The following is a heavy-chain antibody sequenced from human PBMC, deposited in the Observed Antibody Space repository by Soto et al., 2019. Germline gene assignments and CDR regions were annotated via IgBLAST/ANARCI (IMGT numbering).Heavy chain of an antibody. J-gene: IGHJ5*02. CDR1: GGSISSGGYS. Sequence: TLSLPFAVSGGSISSGGYSWSWIRQPPGKGLEWIGYIYHNGSTYYNPSLKSRVTISVDRSKNQFHLKLSSVTAADTAVYYCARVPSPWGQGTLVTVSS. CDR2: IYHNGST. CDR3: ARVPSP. V-gene: IGHV4-30-2*01.